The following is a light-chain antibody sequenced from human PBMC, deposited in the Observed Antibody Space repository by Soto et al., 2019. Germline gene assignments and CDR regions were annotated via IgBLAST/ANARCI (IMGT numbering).Light chain of an antibody. Sequence: DIQMTKSPSTLSASVGDRVTITCRASQRISSWLAWYQQKPGKAPKLLIYDASSLESGVPSRFSGSGSGTEFTLSISSLQPDDFATYYCQQYNSYPWTFGQGTKDEIK. J-gene: IGKJ1*01. CDR3: QQYNSYPWT. CDR1: QRISSW. V-gene: IGKV1-5*01. CDR2: DAS.